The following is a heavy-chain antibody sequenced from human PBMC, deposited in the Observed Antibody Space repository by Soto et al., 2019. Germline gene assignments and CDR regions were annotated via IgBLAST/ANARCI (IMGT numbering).Heavy chain of an antibody. D-gene: IGHD2-15*01. CDR1: GGSVSSGSYY. Sequence: QVQLQESGPGLVKPSETLSLTCTVSGGSVSSGSYYWSWIRQPPGKGLEWIGYSYYSGSTNYNPSLKSRVTISVDTSKNQFSLKLSSVTAADTAVYYCARNGVAKGGNWFDPWGQGTLVTVSS. V-gene: IGHV4-61*01. CDR2: SYYSGST. J-gene: IGHJ5*02. CDR3: ARNGVAKGGNWFDP.